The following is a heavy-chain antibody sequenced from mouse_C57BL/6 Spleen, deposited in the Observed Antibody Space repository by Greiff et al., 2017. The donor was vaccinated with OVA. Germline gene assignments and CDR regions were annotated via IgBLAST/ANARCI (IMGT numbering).Heavy chain of an antibody. J-gene: IGHJ1*03. Sequence: QVQLQQPGAELVMPGASVKLSCKASGYTFTSSWMHWVKQRPGQGLEWIGEIAPTDSYTNYNQKFKGKSTLTVDKSPSTAYMQLSSLTSEDSAVYYCARVFITTVDVYFDVWGTGTTVTVSS. D-gene: IGHD1-1*01. CDR1: GYTFTSSW. V-gene: IGHV1-69*01. CDR3: ARVFITTVDVYFDV. CDR2: IAPTDSYT.